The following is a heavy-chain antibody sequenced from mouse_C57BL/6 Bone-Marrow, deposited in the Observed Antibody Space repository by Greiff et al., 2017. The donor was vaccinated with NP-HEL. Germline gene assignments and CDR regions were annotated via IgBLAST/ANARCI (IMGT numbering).Heavy chain of an antibody. CDR1: GYSITSGYY. CDR3: ASNGRDYGSSRYYFDY. D-gene: IGHD1-1*01. Sequence: EVHLVESGPGLVKPSQSLSLTCSVTGYSITSGYYWNWIRQLPGNKLEWMGYISYDGSNNYNPSLKNLIPITRDTSKNQFFLKLNSVTTEDTATYYCASNGRDYGSSRYYFDYWGQGTTLTVSS. V-gene: IGHV3-6*01. J-gene: IGHJ2*01. CDR2: ISYDGSN.